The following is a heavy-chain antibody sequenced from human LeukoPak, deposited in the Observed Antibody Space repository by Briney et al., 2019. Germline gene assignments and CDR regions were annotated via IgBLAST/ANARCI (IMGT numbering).Heavy chain of an antibody. CDR3: ARGFDGYYGFDI. CDR2: INQDGIEK. CDR1: GFTFTTYW. J-gene: IGHJ3*02. D-gene: IGHD5-24*01. Sequence: PGGSLRLSCAASGFTFTTYWMSWVRQAPGKGLEWVANINQDGIEKYYVASVKGRFTISRDNAKNSMYVQMNSLRAEDTAVYYCARGFDGYYGFDIWGQGTMVTVPS. V-gene: IGHV3-7*05.